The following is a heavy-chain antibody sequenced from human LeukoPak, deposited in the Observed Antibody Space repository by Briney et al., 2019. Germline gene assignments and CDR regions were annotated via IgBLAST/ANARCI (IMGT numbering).Heavy chain of an antibody. CDR1: GLIVSTNY. J-gene: IGHJ6*02. V-gene: IGHV3-53*05. Sequence: GGSLRLSCAVSGLIVSTNYMSWVRQAPGKGLEWVSVIYSGGGTYYADSVKGRFAISRDNSKNTLYLQMNSLRAEDTAVYYCATFLEQLDAGYYYYGMDVWGQGTTVTVSS. CDR3: ATFLEQLDAGYYYYGMDV. D-gene: IGHD6-6*01. CDR2: IYSGGGT.